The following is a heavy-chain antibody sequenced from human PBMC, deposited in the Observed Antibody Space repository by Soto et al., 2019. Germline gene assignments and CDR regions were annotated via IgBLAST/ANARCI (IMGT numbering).Heavy chain of an antibody. CDR3: AREGGSSYYDQNWFDP. Sequence: QVQLVQSGAEVKKPGASVKVSCKASGYTFTSYDINWVRQATGQGLEWMGWMNPNSGNTGYAQKFQGRVTMTRNTSISTAYMELSSLRSEDTAVYYCAREGGSSYYDQNWFDPWGQGTLVTVSS. CDR2: MNPNSGNT. CDR1: GYTFTSYD. D-gene: IGHD3-22*01. V-gene: IGHV1-8*01. J-gene: IGHJ5*02.